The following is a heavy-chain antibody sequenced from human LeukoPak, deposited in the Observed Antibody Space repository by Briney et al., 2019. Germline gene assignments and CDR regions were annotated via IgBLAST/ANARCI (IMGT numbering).Heavy chain of an antibody. CDR3: ARTSTTLT. CDR1: GYSITSGYC. CDR2: ISQYGTT. J-gene: IGHJ4*02. V-gene: IGHV4-38-2*01. Sequence: SETLSLTCDVFGYSITSGYCWGWIRQPPGKGLEWIGSISQYGTTSYDPSLKSRVIMSVDTSKNQFSLKLTSVTAADTAVYYCARTSTTLTWGQGILVTVSS. D-gene: IGHD4-11*01.